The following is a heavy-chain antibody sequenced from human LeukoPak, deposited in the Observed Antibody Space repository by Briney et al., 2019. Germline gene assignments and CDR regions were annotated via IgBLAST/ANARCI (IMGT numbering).Heavy chain of an antibody. V-gene: IGHV1-18*01. CDR2: ISAYNGNT. J-gene: IGHJ4*02. CDR3: ARTTILLSDYYDSSGYYNYFDY. CDR1: GYTFTSYA. D-gene: IGHD3-22*01. Sequence: ASVKVSCKASGYTFTSYAMNWVRQAPGQGLEWMGWISAYNGNTNYAQKLQGRVAMTTDTSTSTAYMELRSLRSDDTAVYYCARTTILLSDYYDSSGYYNYFDYWGQGTLVTVSS.